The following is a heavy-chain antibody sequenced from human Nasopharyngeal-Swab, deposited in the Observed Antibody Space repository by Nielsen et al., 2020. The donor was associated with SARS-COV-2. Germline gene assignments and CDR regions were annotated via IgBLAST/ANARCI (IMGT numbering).Heavy chain of an antibody. V-gene: IGHV4-59*01. Sequence: SETLSLTCTVSGGSIGSYYWSWIRQPPGKGLEWIGYIFHSGSTNYNPSLKSRVTISVDTSKNQFSLRLSSVTAADTAVYYCARDDTAMATGFDYWGQGVLVTVSS. D-gene: IGHD5-18*01. CDR2: IFHSGST. J-gene: IGHJ4*02. CDR1: GGSIGSYY. CDR3: ARDDTAMATGFDY.